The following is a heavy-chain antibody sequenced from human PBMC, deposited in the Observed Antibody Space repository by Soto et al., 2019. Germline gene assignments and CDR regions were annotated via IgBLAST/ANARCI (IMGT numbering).Heavy chain of an antibody. V-gene: IGHV4-31*03. CDR1: GGSISSGGYY. CDR3: ARAGRGLWWFDP. Sequence: QVQLQESGPGLVKPSQTLSLTCTVSGGSISSGGYYWSWIRQHPGKGLEWIGYIYYSGSTYYNPSLKRRVTISVDPSKHQFSLKLSSVTAADTAVYYCARAGRGLWWFDPWGQGTLVTVSS. D-gene: IGHD2-21*01. CDR2: IYYSGST. J-gene: IGHJ5*02.